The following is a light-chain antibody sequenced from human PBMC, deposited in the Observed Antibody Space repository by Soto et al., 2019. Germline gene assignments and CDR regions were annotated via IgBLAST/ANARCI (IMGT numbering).Light chain of an antibody. CDR1: SSVVGGYNY. CDR3: SSYTSSSTVV. Sequence: ALTQPASVSGSPGQSITIPCTGTSSVVGGYNYVSWYQQHPGKAPKLMIYDVSNRPSGVSNRFSGSKSGNTASLTISGLQAEDEADYYCSSYTSSSTVVFGGGTKVTVL. J-gene: IGLJ2*01. V-gene: IGLV2-14*01. CDR2: DVS.